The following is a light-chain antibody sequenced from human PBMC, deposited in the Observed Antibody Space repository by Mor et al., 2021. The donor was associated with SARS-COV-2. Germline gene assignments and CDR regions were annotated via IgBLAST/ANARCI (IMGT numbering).Light chain of an antibody. Sequence: ASQSFSGVPSRFSGSGSGTDFTLTINSLEAEDAATYYCHQSSSLTGTFGQGTKVEIK. J-gene: IGKJ1*01. V-gene: IGKV6-21*01. CDR2: AS. CDR3: HQSSSLTGT.